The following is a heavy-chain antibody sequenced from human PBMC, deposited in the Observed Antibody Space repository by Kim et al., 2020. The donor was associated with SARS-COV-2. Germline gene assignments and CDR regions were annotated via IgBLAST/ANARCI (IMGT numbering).Heavy chain of an antibody. J-gene: IGHJ4*02. Sequence: SETLSLTCAVSGGSISSSNWWSWVRQPPGKGLEWIGEIYHSGSTNYNPSLKSRVTISVDKSKNQFSLELSSVTAADTAVYYCARGVGVITGTNFDYWGQGTLVTVSS. D-gene: IGHD1-7*01. V-gene: IGHV4-4*02. CDR2: IYHSGST. CDR1: GGSISSSNW. CDR3: ARGVGVITGTNFDY.